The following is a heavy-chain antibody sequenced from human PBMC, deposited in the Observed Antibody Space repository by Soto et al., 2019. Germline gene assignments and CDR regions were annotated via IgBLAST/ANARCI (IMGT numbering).Heavy chain of an antibody. Sequence: SVKVSCKASGGTFSSYAISWVRQAPGQGLEWMGGIIPIFGTANYAQKFQGRVTITADESTSTAYMELSSLRSEGTAVYYCAREVGATLNWFDPWGQGALVTVSS. CDR1: GGTFSSYA. CDR3: AREVGATLNWFDP. D-gene: IGHD1-26*01. J-gene: IGHJ5*02. V-gene: IGHV1-69*13. CDR2: IIPIFGTA.